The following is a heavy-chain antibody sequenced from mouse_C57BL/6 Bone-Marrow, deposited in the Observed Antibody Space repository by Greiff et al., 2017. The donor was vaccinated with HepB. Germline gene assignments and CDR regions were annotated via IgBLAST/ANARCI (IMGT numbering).Heavy chain of an antibody. CDR1: GYSITSGYY. J-gene: IGHJ1*03. V-gene: IGHV3-6*01. CDR3: ARDPGYYFWYFDV. D-gene: IGHD2-3*01. Sequence: EVKLMESGPGLVKPSQSLSLTCSVTGYSITSGYYWNWIRQFPGNKLEWMGYISYDGSNNYNPSLKNRISITRDTSKNQFFLKLNSVTTEDTATYYCARDPGYYFWYFDVWGTGTTVTVSS. CDR2: ISYDGSN.